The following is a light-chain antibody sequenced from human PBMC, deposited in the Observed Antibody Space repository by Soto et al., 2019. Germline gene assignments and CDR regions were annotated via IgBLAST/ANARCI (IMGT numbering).Light chain of an antibody. V-gene: IGLV1-44*01. J-gene: IGLJ1*01. CDR3: AAWDDSLNGLYD. CDR2: SNN. Sequence: QSVLTQPPSASGTPGQRVTISCSGSSSNIGSNTVNWYQQLPGTAPKLLIYSNNQRPSGVPDRFSGSKSGTSASLAISGLQSEDEAYYYWAAWDDSLNGLYDFGTGTKV. CDR1: SSNIGSNT.